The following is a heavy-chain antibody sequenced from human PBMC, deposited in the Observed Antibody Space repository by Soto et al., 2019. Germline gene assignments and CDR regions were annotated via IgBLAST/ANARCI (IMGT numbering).Heavy chain of an antibody. CDR3: AREGGNLNWFDP. CDR1: GFTFSSYS. J-gene: IGHJ5*02. D-gene: IGHD3-16*01. V-gene: IGHV3-48*02. CDR2: ISSSSSTI. Sequence: EVQLVESGGGLVQPGGSLRLSCAASGFTFSSYSMNWVRQAPGKGLEWVSYISSSSSTIYYADSVKGRFTISRDNAKNSLCLQMNSLRDENTAVYYCAREGGNLNWFDPWGQGTLVTVSS.